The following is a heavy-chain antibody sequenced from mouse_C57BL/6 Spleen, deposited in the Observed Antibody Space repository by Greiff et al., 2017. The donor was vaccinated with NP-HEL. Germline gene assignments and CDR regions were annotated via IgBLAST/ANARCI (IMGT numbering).Heavy chain of an antibody. V-gene: IGHV7-3*01. CDR1: GFTFTDYY. CDR3: ARYRSSRFDV. Sequence: EVKLMESGGGLVQPGGSLSLSCAASGFTFTDYYMSWVRQPPGKALEWLGFIRNKANGYTTEYSASVKGRFTISRDNSQSILYLQMNALRAEDSATYYCARYRSSRFDVWGTGTTVTVSS. D-gene: IGHD1-1*01. CDR2: IRNKANGYTT. J-gene: IGHJ1*03.